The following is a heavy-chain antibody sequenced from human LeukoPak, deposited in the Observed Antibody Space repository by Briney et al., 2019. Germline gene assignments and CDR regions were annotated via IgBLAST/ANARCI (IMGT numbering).Heavy chain of an antibody. Sequence: SETLSLTCTVSGYSISSGYYWGWIRQPPGKGLEWIGSIYRSGSTYYNPSLKSRVTISVDTSRNQFSLKLSSVTAADTAVYYCAREAYYDSSGFNFDYWGQGTLVTVSS. CDR3: AREAYYDSSGFNFDY. CDR1: GYSISSGYY. V-gene: IGHV4-38-2*02. D-gene: IGHD3-22*01. J-gene: IGHJ4*02. CDR2: IYRSGST.